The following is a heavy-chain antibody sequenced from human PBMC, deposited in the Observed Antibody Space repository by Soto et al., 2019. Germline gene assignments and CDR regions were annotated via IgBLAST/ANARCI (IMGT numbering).Heavy chain of an antibody. CDR1: GYTFTSYG. V-gene: IGHV1-18*04. CDR2: VSAYNGNT. CDR3: ARAGHYYDSSGYYPLDAFDI. J-gene: IGHJ3*02. D-gene: IGHD3-22*01. Sequence: ASVKVSCKASGYTFTSYGISWVRQAPGQGLEWMGWVSAYNGNTNYAQKLQGRVTMTTDTSTSTAYMELRSLRSDDTAVYYCARAGHYYDSSGYYPLDAFDIWGQGTMVTVSS.